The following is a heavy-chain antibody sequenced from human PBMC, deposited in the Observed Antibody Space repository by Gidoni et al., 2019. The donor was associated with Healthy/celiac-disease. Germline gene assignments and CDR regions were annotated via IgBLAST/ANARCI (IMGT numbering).Heavy chain of an antibody. Sequence: EVQLVESGGGLVQPGGSLRPSCAAPGFTVSSNYMSWVRQAPGKGLEWVSVIYSGGSTYYADSVKVRFTISRDNSKNTLYLQMNSLRAEDTAVYYCAFDYYDSTPFDYWGQGTLVTVSS. CDR3: AFDYYDSTPFDY. D-gene: IGHD3-22*01. J-gene: IGHJ4*02. CDR2: IYSGGST. V-gene: IGHV3-66*01. CDR1: GFTVSSNY.